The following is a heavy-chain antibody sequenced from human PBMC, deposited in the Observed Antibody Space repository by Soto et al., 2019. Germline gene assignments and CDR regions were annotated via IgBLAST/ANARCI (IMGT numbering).Heavy chain of an antibody. Sequence: SETLSLTCTLSGGSISSYYWTWIRQPPGKGLEWIAYMFCSGNTNYNPSLRSRVTMSVDTSKNQFSLKLSSVTAADAAVYYCAEGFYFDFWGQGTLVTVSS. J-gene: IGHJ4*02. V-gene: IGHV4-59*01. CDR3: AEGFYFDF. CDR1: GGSISSYY. CDR2: MFCSGNT.